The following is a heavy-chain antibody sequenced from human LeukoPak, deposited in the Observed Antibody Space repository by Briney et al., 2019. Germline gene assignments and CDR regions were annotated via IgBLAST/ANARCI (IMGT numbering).Heavy chain of an antibody. CDR1: GFSFSSYA. V-gene: IGHV3-64*01. CDR3: ARSPTHQSGSLYYYYGMDV. D-gene: IGHD3-10*01. Sequence: GGSLRLSCAASGFSFSSYAMHWVRQAPGKGLEYVSVISSNGGSTYYANSVKGRFTISRDNSKNTLYLQMGSLRAEDMAVYYCARSPTHQSGSLYYYYGMDVWGQGTTVAVSS. J-gene: IGHJ6*02. CDR2: ISSNGGST.